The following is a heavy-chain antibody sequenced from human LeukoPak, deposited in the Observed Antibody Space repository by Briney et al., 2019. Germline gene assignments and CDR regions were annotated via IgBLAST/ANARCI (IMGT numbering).Heavy chain of an antibody. CDR2: IYSGGST. V-gene: IGHV3-53*01. CDR3: ARDAPSRRFDP. J-gene: IGHJ5*02. Sequence: GGSLRLSCAASGFTVSSNYMSWVRQAPGKGLEWVSVIYSGGSTYYADSVKGRFTISGGNSKNTLYLQMNSLRAEDTAVYYCARDAPSRRFDPWGQGTLVTVSS. CDR1: GFTVSSNY.